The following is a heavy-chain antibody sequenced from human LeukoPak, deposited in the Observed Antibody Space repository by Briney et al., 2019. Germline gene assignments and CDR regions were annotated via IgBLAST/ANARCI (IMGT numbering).Heavy chain of an antibody. Sequence: GGSLRLSCAGSGFTVSKDYMTWVRQAPGKGLECVSAIYGGGTTYYADSVKGRFTISRDSSSNTLHLQMNSLRAEDTAVYYCAREARYYDILTGYHNYSGVDVWRQGTTVIVSS. CDR1: GFTVSKDY. D-gene: IGHD3-9*01. J-gene: IGHJ6*02. V-gene: IGHV3-66*01. CDR2: IYGGGTT. CDR3: AREARYYDILTGYHNYSGVDV.